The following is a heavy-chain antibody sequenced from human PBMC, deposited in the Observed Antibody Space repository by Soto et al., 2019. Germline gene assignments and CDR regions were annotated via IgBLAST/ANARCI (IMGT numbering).Heavy chain of an antibody. D-gene: IGHD7-27*01. J-gene: IGHJ4*02. CDR2: ISYDGTDK. Sequence: QVQLVESGGGVVQPGRSLRLSCEASGFSFSDYGMHWVRQAPGKGLEWVSVISYDGTDKHYAESVRGRFTISRDNSKNTPFLQLNSLRTDDTAIYYCEKSGEEAYWGMGTLVTVSS. CDR1: GFSFSDYG. V-gene: IGHV3-30*18. CDR3: EKSGEEAY.